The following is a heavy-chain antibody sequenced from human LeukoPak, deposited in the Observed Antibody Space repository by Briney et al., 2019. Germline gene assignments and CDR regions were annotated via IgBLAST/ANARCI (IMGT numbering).Heavy chain of an antibody. CDR1: GGSISSGDYY. CDR2: ISSSGSTI. CDR3: ARARQSIDYDFWSGPHYYYYMDV. J-gene: IGHJ6*03. Sequence: PSQTLSLTCTVSGGSISSGDYYWSWIRQAPGKGLEWVSYISSSGSTIYYADSVKGRFTISRDNAKNSLYLQMNSLRAEDTAVYYCARARQSIDYDFWSGPHYYYYMDVRGKGTTVTVSS. D-gene: IGHD3-3*01. V-gene: IGHV3-11*04.